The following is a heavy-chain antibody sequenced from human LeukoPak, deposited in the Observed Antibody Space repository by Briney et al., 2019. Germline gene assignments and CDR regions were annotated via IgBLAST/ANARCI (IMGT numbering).Heavy chain of an antibody. D-gene: IGHD3-22*01. CDR3: AKLSDSSGYYPYYSDY. CDR2: ISGSGGST. Sequence: GSLRLSCAASGFTFSSYAMSWVRQAPGKGLEWVSAISGSGGSTYYADSVKGRFTISRDNSKNTLYLQMNSLRAEDTAVYYCAKLSDSSGYYPYYSDYWGQGTLVTVSS. CDR1: GFTFSSYA. V-gene: IGHV3-23*01. J-gene: IGHJ4*02.